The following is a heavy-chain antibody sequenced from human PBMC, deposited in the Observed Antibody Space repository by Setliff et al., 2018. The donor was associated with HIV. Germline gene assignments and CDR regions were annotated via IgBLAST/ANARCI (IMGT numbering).Heavy chain of an antibody. Sequence: ASVKVSCKASGYTFDSYGISWVRQAPGRGLEWMAWINVGNGNTKTARKFQGRVALTTDTSTSTAHMELRNLRSDDTAVYYCARDSGMAVVGTWRRLDPWGQGTLVTVSS. CDR1: GYTFDSYG. V-gene: IGHV1-18*01. D-gene: IGHD6-19*01. CDR3: ARDSGMAVVGTWRRLDP. J-gene: IGHJ5*02. CDR2: INVGNGNT.